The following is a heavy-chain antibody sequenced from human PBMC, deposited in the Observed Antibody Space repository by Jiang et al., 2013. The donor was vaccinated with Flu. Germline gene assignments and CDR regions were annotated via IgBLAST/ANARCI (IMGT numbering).Heavy chain of an antibody. CDR1: TGYY. Sequence: TGYYMHWVRQAPGQGLEWMGWINPDSGGTKYAQKFQGWVTMSRDTSIRTAYLELSRLKSDDAAVYFCARGGWVRLPLHRSFDYWGQGTLVAVSS. V-gene: IGHV1-2*04. J-gene: IGHJ4*02. CDR3: ARGGWVRLPLHRSFDY. D-gene: IGHD1-1*01. CDR2: INPDSGGT.